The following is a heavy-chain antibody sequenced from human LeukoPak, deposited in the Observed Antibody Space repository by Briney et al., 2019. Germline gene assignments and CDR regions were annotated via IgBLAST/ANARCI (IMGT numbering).Heavy chain of an antibody. D-gene: IGHD6-19*01. CDR2: IYTSGST. J-gene: IGHJ1*01. CDR3: ARGRTGYSSGFREYFQH. Sequence: SETLSLTCTVSGGSISSYYWSWIRQPAGKGLKWIGRIYTSGSTNYNPSLKSRVTMSVDTSKNQFSLKLSSVTAADTAVYYCARGRTGYSSGFREYFQHWGQGTLVTVSS. V-gene: IGHV4-4*07. CDR1: GGSISSYY.